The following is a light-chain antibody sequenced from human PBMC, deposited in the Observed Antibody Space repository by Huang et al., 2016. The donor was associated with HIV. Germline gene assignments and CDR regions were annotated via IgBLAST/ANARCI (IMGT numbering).Light chain of an antibody. Sequence: EIVMTQSPATLSVSPGERATLSCRASQNVRDNLAWYQQKPGQAPRLLSYGASTRATGIPARFGGSGSGTEFTLTISSLQSEDFAVYYCQQYNDWPRTFGQGTKLEIK. V-gene: IGKV3-15*01. CDR1: QNVRDN. CDR3: QQYNDWPRT. CDR2: GAS. J-gene: IGKJ2*01.